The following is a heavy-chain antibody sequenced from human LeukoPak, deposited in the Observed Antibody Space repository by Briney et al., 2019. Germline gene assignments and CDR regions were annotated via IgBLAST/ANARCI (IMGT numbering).Heavy chain of an antibody. Sequence: SVKGRFTISRENSKNTLYLQMNSLRAEDTAVYYCAKGHDYGVYVPHDGFDPWGQGTLVTVSS. J-gene: IGHJ5*02. V-gene: IGHV3-23*01. CDR3: AKGHDYGVYVPHDGFDP. D-gene: IGHD4-17*01.